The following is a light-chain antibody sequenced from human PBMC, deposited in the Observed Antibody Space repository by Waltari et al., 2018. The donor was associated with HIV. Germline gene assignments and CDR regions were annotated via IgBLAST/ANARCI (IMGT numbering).Light chain of an antibody. V-gene: IGLV10-54*04. CDR3: SAWDSSLSAWV. Sequence: QAGLTQPPSVYKGLRQTATLTCTGNSNNVGNQGAACLQQHQGHPPKLLSYRNNNRPSGISERFSASRSGNTASLTITGLQPEDEADYYCSAWDSSLSAWVFGGGTKLTVL. CDR1: SNNVGNQG. CDR2: RNN. J-gene: IGLJ3*02.